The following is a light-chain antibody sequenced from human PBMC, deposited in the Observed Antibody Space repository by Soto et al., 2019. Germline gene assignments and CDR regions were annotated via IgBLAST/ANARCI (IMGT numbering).Light chain of an antibody. CDR2: GAS. CDR3: HQGHNWPLT. V-gene: IGKV3-15*01. Sequence: EIVMTQSPATLSLSPGERAALSCRASQSINSELAWYQQKPGQPPRLLIYGASTRATGVPARFTGSESGSEFTLTIRGLQSADFAVYYCHQGHNWPLTFGQGTRLEI. J-gene: IGKJ2*01. CDR1: QSINSE.